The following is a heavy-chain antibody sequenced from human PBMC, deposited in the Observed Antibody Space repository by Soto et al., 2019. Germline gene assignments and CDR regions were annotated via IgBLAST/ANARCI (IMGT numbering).Heavy chain of an antibody. Sequence: GGSLRLSCAASGFTFSDYYMSWIRQAPGKGLEWVSYISSSGSTIYYADSVKGRFTISRDNAKNSLYLQMNSLRAEDTAVYYCAGTRLAAAGTFGIPHYYYYMDVWGKGTTVTVSS. D-gene: IGHD6-13*01. CDR3: AGTRLAAAGTFGIPHYYYYMDV. J-gene: IGHJ6*03. CDR2: ISSSGSTI. V-gene: IGHV3-11*01. CDR1: GFTFSDYY.